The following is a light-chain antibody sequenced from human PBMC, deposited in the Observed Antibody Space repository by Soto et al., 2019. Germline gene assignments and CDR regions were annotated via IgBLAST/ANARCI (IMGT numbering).Light chain of an antibody. Sequence: QSVLTQPASVSGSPGQSISISCTGNSRDVGGYNYVSWYQQHPGKAPKLLIYEVTNRPSGVSNRFSGSKSGNTASLTISGLQAEDEADYYCYSYTNVNTPVVGGGTKVTVL. J-gene: IGLJ3*02. CDR3: YSYTNVNTPV. CDR1: SRDVGGYNY. CDR2: EVT. V-gene: IGLV2-14*01.